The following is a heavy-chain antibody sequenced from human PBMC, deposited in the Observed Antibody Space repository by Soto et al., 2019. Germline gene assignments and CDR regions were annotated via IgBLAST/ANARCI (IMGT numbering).Heavy chain of an antibody. CDR2: ISSSSSYI. CDR1: GFTFSSYS. V-gene: IGHV3-21*01. CDR3: AKARRGADP. J-gene: IGHJ5*02. Sequence: EVQLVESGGGLVKPGGSLRLSCAASGFTFSSYSMNWVRQAPGKGLEWVSSISSSSSYIYYADSVKGRFTISRDNAKNSLYLQMISRRAEYTAVYYCAKARRGADPWGQGTLVTVSS. D-gene: IGHD3-10*01.